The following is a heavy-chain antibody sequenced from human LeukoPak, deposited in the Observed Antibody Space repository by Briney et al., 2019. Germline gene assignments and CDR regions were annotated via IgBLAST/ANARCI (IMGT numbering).Heavy chain of an antibody. CDR3: AKDRNGGQNYYDSSGSSPGDY. D-gene: IGHD3-22*01. CDR2: IYSGGST. Sequence: PGGSLRLSCAASGFTVSSNDMSWVRQAPGKGLEWVSAIYSGGSTYYADSVKGRFTISRDNSKNSLYLQMNSLRAEDTAVYYCAKDRNGGQNYYDSSGSSPGDYWGQGTLVTVSS. V-gene: IGHV3-53*01. CDR1: GFTVSSND. J-gene: IGHJ4*02.